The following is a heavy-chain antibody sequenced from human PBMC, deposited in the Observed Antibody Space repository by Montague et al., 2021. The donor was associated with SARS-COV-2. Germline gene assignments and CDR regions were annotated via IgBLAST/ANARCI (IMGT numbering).Heavy chain of an antibody. V-gene: IGHV3-53*01. CDR2: IYSGVST. J-gene: IGHJ6*02. CDR3: ARDHLYYDFWSGYYDQYGMDV. Sequence: SLRLSCAASGFTVSSNYMSWVRQAPGKGLEWVSVIYSGVSTYYXXXVXXXFTXPRDNSKNTLYLQMNSLRAEDTAVYYCARDHLYYDFWSGYYDQYGMDVWGQGTTVTVSS. D-gene: IGHD3-3*01. CDR1: GFTVSSNY.